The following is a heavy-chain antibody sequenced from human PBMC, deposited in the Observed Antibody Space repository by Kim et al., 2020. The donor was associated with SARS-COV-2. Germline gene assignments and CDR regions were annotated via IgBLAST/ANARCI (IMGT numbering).Heavy chain of an antibody. CDR2: ISSSSSTI. D-gene: IGHD2-15*01. CDR1: GFTFSSYS. V-gene: IGHV3-48*04. CDR3: ARDKLLEGYYYYGMDV. Sequence: GGSLRLSCAASGFTFSSYSMNWVRQAPGKGLEWVSYISSSSSTIYYADSVKGRFTISRDNAKNSLYLQMNSLRAEDTAVYYCARDKLLEGYYYYGMDVWGQGTTVTVSS. J-gene: IGHJ6*02.